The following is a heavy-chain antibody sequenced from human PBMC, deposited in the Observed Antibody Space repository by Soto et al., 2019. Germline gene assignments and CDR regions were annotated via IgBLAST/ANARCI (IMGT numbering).Heavy chain of an antibody. V-gene: IGHV3-9*01. J-gene: IGHJ4*02. CDR1: GFTFDDCA. Sequence: EVQLVESGGGLVQPGRSLRLSCAASGFTFDDCAMHWVRQGPGNGLEWVASISWNSGNLGYADSVQGRFTISRDNATNALYLQMNSLRGEDTALYYWAKGASTTVFAFNDYWGPGTLFTGSS. CDR2: ISWNSGNL. CDR3: AKGASTTVFAFNDY. D-gene: IGHD4-17*01.